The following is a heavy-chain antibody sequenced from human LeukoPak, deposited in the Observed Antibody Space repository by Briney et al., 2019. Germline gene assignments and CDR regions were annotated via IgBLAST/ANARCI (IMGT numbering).Heavy chain of an antibody. J-gene: IGHJ4*02. CDR3: AKTVVRGVIKYYFDY. CDR1: GFTFSSYA. V-gene: IGHV3-23*01. D-gene: IGHD3-10*01. CDR2: ISGSGGGT. Sequence: GGSLRLSCAASGFTFSSYAMSWVRQAPGKGLEWVSAISGSGGGTYYADSVKGRFTISRDNSKNTLYLQMNSLRAEDTAVYYCAKTVVRGVIKYYFDYWGQGTLVTVSS.